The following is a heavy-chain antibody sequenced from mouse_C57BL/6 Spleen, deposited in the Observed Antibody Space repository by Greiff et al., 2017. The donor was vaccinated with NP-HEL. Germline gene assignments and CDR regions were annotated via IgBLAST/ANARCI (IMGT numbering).Heavy chain of an antibody. V-gene: IGHV5-17*01. J-gene: IGHJ4*01. CDR3: ARYYYGSSDAMDY. CDR2: ISSGSSTI. CDR1: GFTFSDYG. Sequence: DVMLVESGGGLVKPGGSLKLSCAASGFTFSDYGMHWVRQAPEKGLEWVAYISSGSSTIYYADTVKGRFTISRDNAKNTLFLQMTSLRSEDTAMYYCARYYYGSSDAMDYWGQGTSVTVSS. D-gene: IGHD1-1*01.